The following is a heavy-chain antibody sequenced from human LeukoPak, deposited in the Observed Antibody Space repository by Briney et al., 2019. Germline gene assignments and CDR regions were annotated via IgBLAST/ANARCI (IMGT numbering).Heavy chain of an antibody. CDR1: GGSISSGGFY. CDR3: ARVHRSSYYKHDWFDP. V-gene: IGHV4-31*03. Sequence: PSETLSLTCTVSGGSISSGGFYWSWIRQHPGKGLEWIGYIYYSGSTYYNPSLKSRVTISVDTSKNQFSLKLSSVTAADTAVYYCARVHRSSYYKHDWFDPWGQGTLVTVSS. D-gene: IGHD3-10*01. J-gene: IGHJ5*02. CDR2: IYYSGST.